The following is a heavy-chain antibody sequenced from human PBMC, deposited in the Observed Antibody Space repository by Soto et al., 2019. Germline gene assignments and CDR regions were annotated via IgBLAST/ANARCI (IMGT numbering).Heavy chain of an antibody. D-gene: IGHD6-19*01. V-gene: IGHV4-4*02. CDR2: IYHSGST. CDR1: GGSISSSNW. Sequence: QVQLQESGPGLVKPSGTLSLTCAVSGGSISSSNWWSWVRQPPGKGLEWIGEIYHSGSTNYNPSPKSRVTISVNKSKNQFSLELSSVTAADTAVYYWARAGSSRGWPQLDYWGQGTLVTVSS. J-gene: IGHJ4*02. CDR3: ARAGSSRGWPQLDY.